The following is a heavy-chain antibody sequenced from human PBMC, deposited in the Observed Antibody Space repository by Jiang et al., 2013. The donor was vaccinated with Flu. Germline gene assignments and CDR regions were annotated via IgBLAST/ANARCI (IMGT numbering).Heavy chain of an antibody. Sequence: KPTQTLTLTCAFSGFSLTTSGMGVTWIRQSPGKALEWLTAIYWNDDRRYSPSLKNRITITKDTSKNQVVLSMTNMDPVDTGTYYCARSLHGDFANFIDPWGQGILVTVSS. CDR3: ARSLHGDFANFIDP. V-gene: IGHV2-5*01. CDR1: GFSLTTSGMG. J-gene: IGHJ5*02. CDR2: IYWNDDR. D-gene: IGHD3-3*01.